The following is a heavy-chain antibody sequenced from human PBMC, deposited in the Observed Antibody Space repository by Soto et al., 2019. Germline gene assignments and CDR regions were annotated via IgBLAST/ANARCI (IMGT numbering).Heavy chain of an antibody. Sequence: QVQLVQSGAEVKKPGASVKVSCKASGYTFTSYAMHWVRQAPGQRLEWMGWINAGNGNTKYSQKFQGRVTITRDTSASTAYMELSSLRSEDTAVYYCAREGSVLRFLEWSPELDYWGQGTLVTVSS. CDR1: GYTFTSYA. J-gene: IGHJ4*02. CDR2: INAGNGNT. D-gene: IGHD3-3*01. V-gene: IGHV1-3*01. CDR3: AREGSVLRFLEWSPELDY.